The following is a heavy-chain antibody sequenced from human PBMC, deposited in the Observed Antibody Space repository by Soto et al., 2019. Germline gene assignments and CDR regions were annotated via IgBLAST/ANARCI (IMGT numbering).Heavy chain of an antibody. J-gene: IGHJ6*02. CDR3: AKGHFGVVMAF. V-gene: IGHV3-23*04. Sequence: LVESGGGLVQPGGSLRLSCAASGFFFSSHSMTWVRQAPGTGLEWVSSLSGDGVTTYYADSVKGRFIISRDNSKKPLYLKMASLTVDDTPLFYCAKGHFGVVMAFWGQGTTVPFSS. D-gene: IGHD3-3*01. CDR2: LSGDGVTT. CDR1: GFFFSSHS.